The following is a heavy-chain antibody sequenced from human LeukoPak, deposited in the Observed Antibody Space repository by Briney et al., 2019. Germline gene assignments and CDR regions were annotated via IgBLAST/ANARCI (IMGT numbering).Heavy chain of an antibody. J-gene: IGHJ5*02. V-gene: IGHV4-59*08. CDR1: GASLSGHW. D-gene: IGHD6-13*01. CDR2: IYYSGNT. Sequence: SETLSLTCTVSGASLSGHWWSWIRQPPGKGLEWIGYIYYSGNTNYNPSLNTRFTISVDTSKNQFSLNLRPVTAAATAVYYCAGLHFAAAEEFDPWGQGTLVTVSS. CDR3: AGLHFAAAEEFDP.